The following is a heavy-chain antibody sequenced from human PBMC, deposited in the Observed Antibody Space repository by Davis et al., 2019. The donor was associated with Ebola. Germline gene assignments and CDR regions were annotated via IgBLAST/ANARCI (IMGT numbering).Heavy chain of an antibody. Sequence: GESLKISCKGSGYSFTSYWIGWVRQMPGKGLEWMGIIYPGDSDTRYSPSFQGQVTISADKSISTAYLQWSSLKASDTAMYYCARVIVVVPTHNAFDIWGQGTMVTVSS. J-gene: IGHJ3*02. CDR1: GYSFTSYW. CDR2: IYPGDSDT. V-gene: IGHV5-51*01. D-gene: IGHD2-2*01. CDR3: ARVIVVVPTHNAFDI.